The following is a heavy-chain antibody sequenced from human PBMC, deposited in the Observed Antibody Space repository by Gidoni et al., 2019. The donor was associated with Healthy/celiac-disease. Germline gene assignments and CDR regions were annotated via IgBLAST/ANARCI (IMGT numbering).Heavy chain of an antibody. J-gene: IGHJ4*02. V-gene: IGHV1-3*01. Sequence: QVQLVQSGAAVKKPGASVKVSCKASGYTFTSYAMHWVRQAPGQRLEWMGWIHAGNGNTKDSQKFQGRVTITRDTSASTAYMELSSLRSEDTAVYYCAKGASSFLVDLLDYWGQGTLVTVSS. CDR2: IHAGNGNT. D-gene: IGHD6-13*01. CDR1: GYTFTSYA. CDR3: AKGASSFLVDLLDY.